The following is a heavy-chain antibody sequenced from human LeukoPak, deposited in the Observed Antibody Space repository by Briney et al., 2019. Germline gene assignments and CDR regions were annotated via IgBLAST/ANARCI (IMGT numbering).Heavy chain of an antibody. CDR1: GYSFTNYW. CDR3: ARRYDSSAYYPY. D-gene: IGHD3-22*01. CDR2: IYPGDSDT. V-gene: IGHV5-51*01. J-gene: IGHJ4*02. Sequence: GESLQISCKGFGYSFTNYWIGWVRQMPGKGLEWMGLIYPGDSDTRYSPSFQGQVTISADKSINTAYLQWSSLKASDTAMYYCARRYDSSAYYPYWGQGTLVTVSS.